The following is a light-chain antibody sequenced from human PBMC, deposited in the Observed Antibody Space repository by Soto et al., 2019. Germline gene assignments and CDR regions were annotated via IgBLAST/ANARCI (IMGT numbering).Light chain of an antibody. CDR3: QQSYSTLWT. V-gene: IGKV1-39*01. Sequence: DIQMTHSPSSLSASVVYRFTITCLASQSISSYLNWYQQKPGKAPKLLIYAASSLQSGVPSRFSGSGSGTDFTLTISSLQPEDFATYYCQQSYSTLWTCGQGTKVDIK. J-gene: IGKJ1*01. CDR1: QSISSY. CDR2: AAS.